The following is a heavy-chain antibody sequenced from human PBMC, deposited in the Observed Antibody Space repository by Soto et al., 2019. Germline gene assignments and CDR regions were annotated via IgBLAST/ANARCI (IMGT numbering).Heavy chain of an antibody. Sequence: PGGSLRLSCAASGFTFSSNWMHWVRQAPGKGLVWVSRISSDGSTTTYADSVKGRFTISRENAKNTLFLQMNSLRAEDTAVYYCASTIAARPNWGQGTLVTVSS. J-gene: IGHJ4*02. CDR3: ASTIAARPN. V-gene: IGHV3-74*01. CDR1: GFTFSSNW. D-gene: IGHD6-13*01. CDR2: ISSDGSTT.